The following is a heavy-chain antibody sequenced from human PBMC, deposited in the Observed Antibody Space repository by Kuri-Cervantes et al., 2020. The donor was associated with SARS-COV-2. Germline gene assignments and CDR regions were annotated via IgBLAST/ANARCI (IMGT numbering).Heavy chain of an antibody. V-gene: IGHV3-74*01. D-gene: IGHD4-11*01. CDR3: ARDSMTTSDFDY. CDR1: GFTFSNAW. J-gene: IGHJ4*02. Sequence: GGSLRLSCAASGFTFSNAWMHWVRQAPGKGLVWVSRLTNDGSDEIFADYVKGRFTISRDNAKNMLYLYMNSLRADDAAVYYCARDSMTTSDFDYWGQGTLVTVSS. CDR2: LTNDGSDE.